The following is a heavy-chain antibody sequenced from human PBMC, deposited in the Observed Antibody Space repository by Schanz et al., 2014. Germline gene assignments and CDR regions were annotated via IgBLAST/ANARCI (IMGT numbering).Heavy chain of an antibody. D-gene: IGHD3-9*01. CDR2: ISSSSSYT. CDR3: AYYDVLTGFDY. J-gene: IGHJ4*02. V-gene: IGHV3-11*05. CDR1: GLTFSDYY. Sequence: QVQLVESGGGLVKPGGSLRLSCAASGLTFSDYYMSWIRQAPGKGLEWVSYISSSSSYTNYADSVKGRFTISRDNAKNSLYLQMNSLRAEDTAVYYCAYYDVLTGFDYWGQGTQVTVSS.